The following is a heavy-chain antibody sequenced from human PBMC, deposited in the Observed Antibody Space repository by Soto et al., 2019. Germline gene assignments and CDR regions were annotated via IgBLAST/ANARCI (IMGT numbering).Heavy chain of an antibody. CDR2: INRDASKM. D-gene: IGHD6-13*01. CDR1: GFTLSSYW. Sequence: EVQLEESGGDLVQPRGSLRLSCAASGFTLSSYWMTWVRQAPGKGLEWVANINRDASKMSYLDSVRGRFTISRDNVRNSLYLQMDSLRADDTALYYCARDVSPGSSSLYLDAFDIWGQGTMVTVSS. CDR3: ARDVSPGSSSLYLDAFDI. J-gene: IGHJ3*02. V-gene: IGHV3-7*04.